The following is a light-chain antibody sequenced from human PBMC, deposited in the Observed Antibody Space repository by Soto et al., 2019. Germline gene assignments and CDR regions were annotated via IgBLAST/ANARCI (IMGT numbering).Light chain of an antibody. CDR1: QSVGSIY. CDR2: AVS. CDR3: QQYAGSPIT. V-gene: IGKV3-20*01. J-gene: IGKJ5*01. Sequence: EIVCTQSPGTLSFSAWERATHCCRTSQSVGSIYLAWYQQKPGQTPRLLMYAVSNRATGIPDRFSGSGSGTDFSLTISRLEPEDFAVYYCQQYAGSPITFGQGTRLEIK.